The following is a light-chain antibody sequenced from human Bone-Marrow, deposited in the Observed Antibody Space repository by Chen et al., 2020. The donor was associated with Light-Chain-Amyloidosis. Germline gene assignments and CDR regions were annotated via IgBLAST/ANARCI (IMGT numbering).Light chain of an antibody. V-gene: IGLV3-21*02. CDR1: NIGSTS. CDR2: DDS. Sequence: SYVLTQPSSVSVAPGQTATIACGGNNIGSTSVHWYQQTPGLAPLLVVYDDSDRPSGIPERLSGSNSGNTATLTISSVEAGDEADYYCQVWDRSSDRPVFGGGTKLTVL. J-gene: IGLJ3*02. CDR3: QVWDRSSDRPV.